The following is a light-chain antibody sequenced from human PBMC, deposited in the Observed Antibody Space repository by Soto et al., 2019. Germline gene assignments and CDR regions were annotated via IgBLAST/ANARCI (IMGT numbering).Light chain of an antibody. CDR3: MQALHTPYT. V-gene: IGKV2-28*01. CDR2: LGS. CDR1: QSLLYSNGNNY. J-gene: IGKJ2*01. Sequence: DIVMTQSPLSLPFTPGEPASVSCRSSQSLLYSNGNNYLDWYVRKPGQSPQLLIYLGSNRASGVTDRFSGSGSGTDFTLKINRVESEDVGVSYCMQALHTPYTFGQGTKLEIK.